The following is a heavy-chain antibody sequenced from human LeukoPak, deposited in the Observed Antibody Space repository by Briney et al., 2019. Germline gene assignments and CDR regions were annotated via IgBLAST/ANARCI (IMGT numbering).Heavy chain of an antibody. CDR3: AKGGDIVVVVAANEFDP. D-gene: IGHD2-15*01. CDR2: ISWNSGSI. Sequence: HAGRSLRLSCAASGLTFDDYAMHWVRQAPGKGLERVSGISWNSGSIGYADSVEGRFTISRDNAKNSLYLQMNSLRAEDTALYYCAKGGDIVVVVAANEFDPWGQGTLVTVSS. J-gene: IGHJ5*02. CDR1: GLTFDDYA. V-gene: IGHV3-9*01.